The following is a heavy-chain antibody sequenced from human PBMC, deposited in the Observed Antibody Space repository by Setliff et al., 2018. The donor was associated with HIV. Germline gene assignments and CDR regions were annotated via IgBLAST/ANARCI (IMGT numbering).Heavy chain of an antibody. Sequence: GGSLRLSCAASGFTVSSNYMSWVRQAPGKGLEWVSAISGSGGSTYYADSVKGRFTISRDNSKNTLYLQMNSLRAEDTAVYYCAKGAPQLFSYMDVWGKGTTVTVSS. CDR1: GFTVSSNY. J-gene: IGHJ6*03. CDR3: AKGAPQLFSYMDV. D-gene: IGHD1-1*01. V-gene: IGHV3-23*01. CDR2: ISGSGGST.